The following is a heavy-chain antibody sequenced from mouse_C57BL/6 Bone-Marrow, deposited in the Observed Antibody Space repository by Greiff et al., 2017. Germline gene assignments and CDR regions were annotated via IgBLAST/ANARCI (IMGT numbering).Heavy chain of an antibody. CDR1: GYTFTSYW. V-gene: IGHV1-64*01. Sequence: QVQLQQPGAELVKPGASVKLSCKASGYTFTSYWMHWVKQRPGQGLEWIGMIHPNSGSTNYNEKFKSKATLTVDKSSSAAYMQLSSLTSEVSAVYYCAKPPSCYYGSSPYYCDYWCQGTTLTVSS. D-gene: IGHD1-1*01. J-gene: IGHJ2*01. CDR2: IHPNSGST. CDR3: AKPPSCYYGSSPYYCDY.